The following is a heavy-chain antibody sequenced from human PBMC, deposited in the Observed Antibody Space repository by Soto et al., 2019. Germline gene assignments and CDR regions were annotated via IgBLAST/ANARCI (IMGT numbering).Heavy chain of an antibody. CDR2: IKQDGSEK. CDR3: ARDKFYSSSPNFFDY. D-gene: IGHD6-6*01. J-gene: IGHJ4*02. V-gene: IGHV3-7*05. CDR1: GFTFSSYW. Sequence: GGSLRLSCAASGFTFSSYWMSWVRQAPGKGLEWVANIKQDGSEKYYVDSVKGRFTISRDNAKNSLYLQMNSLRAEDTAVYYCARDKFYSSSPNFFDYWGQGTLVTVSS.